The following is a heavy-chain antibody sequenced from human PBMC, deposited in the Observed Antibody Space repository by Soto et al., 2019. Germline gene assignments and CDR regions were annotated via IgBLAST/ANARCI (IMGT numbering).Heavy chain of an antibody. CDR3: AHRGLRAHHLDY. Sequence: QITLKESGPTLVKPTQTLTLTCTFSGFSLSTIGVGVGWIRQPPGKALEWLALIYWDDDKRYSPSLKSRLTITKDPSKNQVVLTMTNMDRVDTATYFCAHRGLRAHHLDYWGQGALVTVSS. J-gene: IGHJ4*02. V-gene: IGHV2-5*02. CDR1: GFSLSTIGVG. CDR2: IYWDDDK.